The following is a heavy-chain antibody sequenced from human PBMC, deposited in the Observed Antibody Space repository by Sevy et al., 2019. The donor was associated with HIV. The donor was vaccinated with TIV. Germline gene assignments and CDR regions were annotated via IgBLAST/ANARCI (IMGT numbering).Heavy chain of an antibody. CDR2: ISYSGEYI. CDR1: GFTFSSYT. D-gene: IGHD5-12*01. V-gene: IGHV3-21*01. CDR3: ATDKGGYDPFDY. J-gene: IGHJ4*02. Sequence: GGSLRLSCAASGFTFSSYTLNRVRQAPGKGLEWVSSISYSGEYIYYADSVKGRFTISRDNAKNSLYLQMNSLRAEDTAVYYCATDKGGYDPFDYWGQGTLVTVSS.